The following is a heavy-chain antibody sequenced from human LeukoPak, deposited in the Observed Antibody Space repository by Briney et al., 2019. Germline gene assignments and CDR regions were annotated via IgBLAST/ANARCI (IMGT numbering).Heavy chain of an antibody. V-gene: IGHV3-30*18. J-gene: IGHJ3*02. CDR3: AKDGYDAFDI. D-gene: IGHD6-13*01. Sequence: GRSLRLSCAASGFTFSSYGMHWVRQAPGKGLEWVAAISYDGSNKYYADSVKGRFTISRDNSKNTLYLQMNSLRAEDTAVYYCAKDGYDAFDIWGQGTMVTVSS. CDR1: GFTFSSYG. CDR2: ISYDGSNK.